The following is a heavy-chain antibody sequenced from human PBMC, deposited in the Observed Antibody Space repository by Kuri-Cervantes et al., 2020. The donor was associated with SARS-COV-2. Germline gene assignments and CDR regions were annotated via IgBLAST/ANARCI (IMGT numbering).Heavy chain of an antibody. CDR1: GHTFTSYG. J-gene: IGHJ4*02. D-gene: IGHD6-19*01. CDR3: SGRGSGWYQQEFDH. Sequence: ASVKVSCKASGHTFTSYGISWVRQAPGQGLEWMGWISAYNGNTNYAQKLQGRVTMTTDTTTSTAYMELSSLRSEDAAVYYCSGRGSGWYQQEFDHWGQGTLVTVSS. V-gene: IGHV1-18*04. CDR2: ISAYNGNT.